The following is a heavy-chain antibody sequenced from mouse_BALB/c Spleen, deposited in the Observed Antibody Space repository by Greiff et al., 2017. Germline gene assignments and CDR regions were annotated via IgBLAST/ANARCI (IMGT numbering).Heavy chain of an antibody. D-gene: IGHD1-1*01. CDR1: GFTFSDYY. CDR3: ARGTTVVPDY. V-gene: IGHV5-4*02. J-gene: IGHJ2*01. CDR2: ISDGGSYT. Sequence: EVKLMESGGGLVKPGGSLKLSCAASGFTFSDYYMYWVRQTPEKRLEWVATISDGGSYTYYPDSVKGRFTISRDNAKNNLYLQMSSLKSEDTAMYYCARGTTVVPDYWGQGTTLTVSS.